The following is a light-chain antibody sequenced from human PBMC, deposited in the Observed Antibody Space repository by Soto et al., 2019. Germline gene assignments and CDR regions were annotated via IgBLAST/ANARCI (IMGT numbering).Light chain of an antibody. CDR3: QQYNSFPLT. J-gene: IGKJ4*01. CDR2: DAS. CDR1: QSISSW. Sequence: DIQITQSPSTLSASVAPRVTITFRSSQSISSWLTWYQQKPGKAPKVLIYDASSLGSGVPSRFSGSGSGTKFTLTISSLQTDDFATYYCQQYNSFPLTFGGGTKVDIK. V-gene: IGKV1-5*01.